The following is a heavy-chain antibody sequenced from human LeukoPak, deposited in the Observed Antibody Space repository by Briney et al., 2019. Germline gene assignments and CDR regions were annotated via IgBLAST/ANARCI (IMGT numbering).Heavy chain of an antibody. CDR3: ARDDYYDGSGYTDAFDI. CDR2: ISYDGSNK. D-gene: IGHD3-22*01. Sequence: GRSLRLSCAASGFTFSSYAMHWVRQAPGKGLEWVAVISYDGSNKYYADSVKGRFTISRDNSKNTLYLQMNSLRAEDTAVYYCARDDYYDGSGYTDAFDIWGQGTMVTVSS. CDR1: GFTFSSYA. J-gene: IGHJ3*02. V-gene: IGHV3-30*04.